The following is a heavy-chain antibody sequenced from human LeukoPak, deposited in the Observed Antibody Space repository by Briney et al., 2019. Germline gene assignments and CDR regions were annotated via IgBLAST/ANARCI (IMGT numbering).Heavy chain of an antibody. CDR3: IMTYH. V-gene: IGHV3-15*01. CDR2: FKSKTGGGTT. CDR1: GFTLSNAW. J-gene: IGHJ1*01. Sequence: PGGSMSLSCVPSGFTLSNAWMSWVRQAPGKGLEWVGRFKSKTGGGTTDYAAPLKGRFTISGDDSKNTLYLKMNSLKTQDTAVYYCIMTYHWGQGTLVTVSS.